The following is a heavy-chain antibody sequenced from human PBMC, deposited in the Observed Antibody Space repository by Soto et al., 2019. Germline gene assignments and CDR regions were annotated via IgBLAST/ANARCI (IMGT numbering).Heavy chain of an antibody. CDR2: INPSDSYS. CDR3: ARVSGYSGYRAYGMDF. Sequence: EVQLVQSGAEVKKPGESLRISCKGSGYSFTTYWITWVRQMPGKGLEWMGRINPSDSYSNYSPSFQGHVTISVDKSISTAYLRWSSLTASDTAMYYCARVSGYSGYRAYGMDFWGQGTTVTVSS. J-gene: IGHJ6*02. V-gene: IGHV5-10-1*01. D-gene: IGHD5-12*01. CDR1: GYSFTTYW.